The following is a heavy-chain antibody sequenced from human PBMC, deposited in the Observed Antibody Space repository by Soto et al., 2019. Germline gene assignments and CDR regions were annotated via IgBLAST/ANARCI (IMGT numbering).Heavy chain of an antibody. Sequence: ASVKVSCKASGYTFTSYGISWVRQAPGQGLEWMGWISAYNGNTNYAQKLQGRVTMTTDTSTSTAYMELRSLRSDDTAVYYCARDRPYSYCSGGSCRRIYGMDVWGQGTTVTVSS. D-gene: IGHD2-15*01. CDR1: GYTFTSYG. J-gene: IGHJ6*02. CDR2: ISAYNGNT. CDR3: ARDRPYSYCSGGSCRRIYGMDV. V-gene: IGHV1-18*04.